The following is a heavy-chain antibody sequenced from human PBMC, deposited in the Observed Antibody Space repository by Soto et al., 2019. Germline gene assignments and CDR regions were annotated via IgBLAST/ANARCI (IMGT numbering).Heavy chain of an antibody. V-gene: IGHV4-39*01. CDR2: IYYSGST. Sequence: QLQLQESGPGLVKPSETLSLTCTVSGGSISSSSYYWGWIRQPPGKGLEWIGSIYYSGSTYYNPSLKSRVTISVDTSKNQFSLKLSSVTAADTAVYYCAIGPEWLADAFDIWGQGTMVTVSS. CDR3: AIGPEWLADAFDI. CDR1: GGSISSSSYY. D-gene: IGHD6-19*01. J-gene: IGHJ3*02.